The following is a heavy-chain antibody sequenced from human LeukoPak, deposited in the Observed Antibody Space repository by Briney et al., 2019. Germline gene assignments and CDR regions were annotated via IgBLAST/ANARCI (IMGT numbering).Heavy chain of an antibody. CDR3: ARESVVVVAAKAYNWFDP. D-gene: IGHD2-15*01. J-gene: IGHJ5*02. Sequence: AGGSLRLSCAASGFTFSSYSMNWVRQAPGKGLEWVSSISSSSSYIYYADSVKGRFTISRDNAKNSLYLQMNSLRAEDTAVYYCARESVVVVAAKAYNWFDPWGQGTLVTVSS. CDR1: GFTFSSYS. V-gene: IGHV3-21*01. CDR2: ISSSSSYI.